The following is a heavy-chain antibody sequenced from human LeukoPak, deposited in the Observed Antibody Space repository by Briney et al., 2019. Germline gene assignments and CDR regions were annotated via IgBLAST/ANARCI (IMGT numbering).Heavy chain of an antibody. Sequence: GGSQQFSCASSGFTLNMDRMNWVRQAPGKGLEWVAFITRSSRYIFYADSVKGRFTISRDNGKHSLYLQMNSLRAEDTAVYYCASEDCTDNGRSNGIDYWGQGTMVTVSS. CDR1: GFTLNMDR. D-gene: IGHD2-8*02. CDR3: ASEDCTDNGRSNGIDY. V-gene: IGHV3-21*06. CDR2: ITRSSRYI. J-gene: IGHJ4*02.